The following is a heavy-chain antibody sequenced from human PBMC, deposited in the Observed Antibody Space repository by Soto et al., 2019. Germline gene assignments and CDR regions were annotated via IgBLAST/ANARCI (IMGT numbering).Heavy chain of an antibody. D-gene: IGHD3-16*01. CDR3: ARDRVGLDY. CDR2: ISTTRTTI. CDR1: GFTFSNYN. Sequence: EVQLVESGGGLVQPGGSRKLSCEASGFTFSNYNMNWVRQAPGKGLEWLAYISTTRTTIYYADSVKGRFTIARDNVKRSLYLYMNSLRNKDTAVYYCARDRVGLDYWGQGTLVTLSS. J-gene: IGHJ4*02. V-gene: IGHV3-48*02.